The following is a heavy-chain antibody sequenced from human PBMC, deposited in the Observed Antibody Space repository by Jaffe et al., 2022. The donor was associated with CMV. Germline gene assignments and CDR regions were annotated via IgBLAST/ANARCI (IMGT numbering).Heavy chain of an antibody. CDR2: IWYDGSNK. J-gene: IGHJ6*02. CDR3: ARDAEVVVPAAIRYYYYGMDV. CDR1: GFTFSSYG. D-gene: IGHD2-2*02. Sequence: QVQLVESGGGVVQPGRSLRLSCAASGFTFSSYGMHWVRQAPGKGLEWVAVIWYDGSNKYYADSVKGRFTISRDNSKNTLYLQMNSLRAEDTAVYYCARDAEVVVPAAIRYYYYGMDVWGQGTTVTVSS. V-gene: IGHV3-33*01.